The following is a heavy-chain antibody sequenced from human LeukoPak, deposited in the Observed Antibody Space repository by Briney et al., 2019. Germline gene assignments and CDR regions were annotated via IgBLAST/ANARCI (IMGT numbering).Heavy chain of an antibody. CDR3: AKDIMQGGYALRHAFDI. CDR1: GFTFSSYG. V-gene: IGHV3-30*18. Sequence: GGSLRLSCAASGFTFSSYGMHWVRQAPGKGLEWVAVISYDGSNKYYADSVKGRFTISRDNSKNTLYLQMNSLRAEDTAVYYCAKDIMQGGYALRHAFDIWGQGTMVTVSS. D-gene: IGHD5-12*01. CDR2: ISYDGSNK. J-gene: IGHJ3*02.